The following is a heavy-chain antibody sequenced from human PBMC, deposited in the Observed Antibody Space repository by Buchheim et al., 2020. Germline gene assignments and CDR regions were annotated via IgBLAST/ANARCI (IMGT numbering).Heavy chain of an antibody. D-gene: IGHD2-2*01. CDR1: GGSISSYY. V-gene: IGHV4-59*12. Sequence: QVQLQESGPGLVKPSETLSLTCTVSGGSISSYYWSWIRQPPGKGLEWIGYIYYSGSTNYNPSLKSRVTISVDTSKNQFSLKLSSVTAADTAVYYCAGPLESSVVPDQHYYYYGMDVWGQGTT. CDR2: IYYSGST. CDR3: AGPLESSVVPDQHYYYYGMDV. J-gene: IGHJ6*02.